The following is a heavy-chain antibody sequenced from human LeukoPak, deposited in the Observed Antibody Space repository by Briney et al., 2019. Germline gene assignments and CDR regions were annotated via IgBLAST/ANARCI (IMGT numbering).Heavy chain of an antibody. D-gene: IGHD4-17*01. CDR2: IIPIFGTA. J-gene: IGHJ6*02. Sequence: SVKVSCKASGGTFSSYAISWVRQAPGQGLEWMGGIIPIFGTANYAQKFQGRVTITADESTSTAYMELSSLRSEDTAVYYCARGSPFYGDYEHYYGVDVWGQGTTVTVSS. CDR3: ARGSPFYGDYEHYYGVDV. CDR1: GGTFSSYA. V-gene: IGHV1-69*13.